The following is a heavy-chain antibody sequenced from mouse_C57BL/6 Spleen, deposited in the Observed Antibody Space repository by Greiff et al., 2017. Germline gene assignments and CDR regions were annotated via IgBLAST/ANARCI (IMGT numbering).Heavy chain of an antibody. CDR2: ISSGGDYI. J-gene: IGHJ2*01. V-gene: IGHV5-9-1*02. Sequence: DVMLVESGEGLVKPGGSLKLSCAASGFTFSSYAMSWVRQTPEKRLEWVAYISSGGDYIYYADTVKGRFTISRDNARNTLYLQMSSLKSEDTAMYYCTRDSDGYYFDYWGQGTTLTVSS. CDR3: TRDSDGYYFDY. CDR1: GFTFSSYA. D-gene: IGHD2-3*01.